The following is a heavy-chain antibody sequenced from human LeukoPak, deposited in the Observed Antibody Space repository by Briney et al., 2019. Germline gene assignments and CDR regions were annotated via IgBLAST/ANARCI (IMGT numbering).Heavy chain of an antibody. J-gene: IGHJ4*02. Sequence: GASVKVSCKASGYTFTGYYMHWVRQAPGQGLEWMGWINPNSGGTNYAQKFQGRVTMTRDTSISTAYMELSRLRSDDTAVYYCAREPGAVAGGYYFDYWGQGTLVTVSS. V-gene: IGHV1-2*02. CDR2: INPNSGGT. D-gene: IGHD6-19*01. CDR3: AREPGAVAGGYYFDY. CDR1: GYTFTGYY.